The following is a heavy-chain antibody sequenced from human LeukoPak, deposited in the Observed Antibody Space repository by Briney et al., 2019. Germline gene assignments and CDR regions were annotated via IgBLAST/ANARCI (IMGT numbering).Heavy chain of an antibody. CDR3: AKGLIGAYGMDV. D-gene: IGHD3-3*01. CDR1: GFTFDDYA. V-gene: IGHV3-9*01. CDR2: ISWNSGSI. J-gene: IGHJ6*02. Sequence: GGSLRLSCAASGFTFDDYAMHWVRQGPGKGLEWVSSISWNSGSIGYADSVKGRFTISRDNAKNSLYLQMNGLRDEDTALYYCAKGLIGAYGMDVWGQGTTVTVSS.